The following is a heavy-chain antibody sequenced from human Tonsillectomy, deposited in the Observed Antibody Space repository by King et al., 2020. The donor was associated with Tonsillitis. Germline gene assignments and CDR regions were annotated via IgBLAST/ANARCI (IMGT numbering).Heavy chain of an antibody. J-gene: IGHJ3*02. D-gene: IGHD6-19*01. CDR3: AEDRGSGWYWGAFHI. V-gene: IGHV3-30-3*01. Sequence: VQLVESGGGVVQPGRSLRLSCAASGFTFSSYAMHWVRQAPCKGLEWVSVISYDGSNKYYADSVKGRFTISRDNSKNTQYPQMNSLRAEDTAGYYCAEDRGSGWYWGAFHIWGQGTMVTVSS. CDR1: GFTFSSYA. CDR2: ISYDGSNK.